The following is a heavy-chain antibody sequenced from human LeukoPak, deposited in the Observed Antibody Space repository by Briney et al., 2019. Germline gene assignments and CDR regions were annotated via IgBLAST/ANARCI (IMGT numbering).Heavy chain of an antibody. CDR2: FKSNTDGGAT. CDR1: GFPFSKAW. D-gene: IGHD6-6*01. Sequence: PGGSLRLSCAGSGFPFSKAWMSWVRQAPGEGLEWLGRFKSNTDGGATDYAAPVKGRFSLSRDDSKNTLYLQMHSLKIEDTAVYYCTSDRGIAARPLFDLWGQGTLVPVSS. J-gene: IGHJ4*02. V-gene: IGHV3-15*01. CDR3: TSDRGIAARPLFDL.